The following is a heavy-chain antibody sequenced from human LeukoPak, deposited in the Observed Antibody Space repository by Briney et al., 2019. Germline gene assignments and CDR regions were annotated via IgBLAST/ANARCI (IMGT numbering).Heavy chain of an antibody. CDR3: AKDLDYYDSNYYGMDV. J-gene: IGHJ6*02. D-gene: IGHD3-22*01. Sequence: GGSLRLSCAASGFTFSSYSMNWVRQAPGKGLEWVSSISSSSSYIYYADSVKGRFTISRDNAKNSLCLQMNGLRAEDTAVYYCAKDLDYYDSNYYGMDVWGQGTTVTVSS. CDR2: ISSSSSYI. V-gene: IGHV3-21*01. CDR1: GFTFSSYS.